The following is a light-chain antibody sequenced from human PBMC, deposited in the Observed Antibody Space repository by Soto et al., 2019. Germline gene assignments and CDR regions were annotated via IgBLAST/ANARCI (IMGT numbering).Light chain of an antibody. Sequence: QSVLTQPPSASGTTGQRVTISCSGSSSNIGSNYVYWYQQLPGTAPKLLIYRNNQRPSGVPDRLSGFKSGTSASLAISGLRSEDEADYYCAAWDDRLSAWVFGGGTKLTV. CDR2: RNN. J-gene: IGLJ3*02. V-gene: IGLV1-47*01. CDR1: SSNIGSNY. CDR3: AAWDDRLSAWV.